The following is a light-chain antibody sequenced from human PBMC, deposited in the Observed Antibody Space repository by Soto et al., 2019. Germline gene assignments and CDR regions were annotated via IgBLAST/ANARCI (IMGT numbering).Light chain of an antibody. CDR3: QSYDSSIVV. Sequence: NFMLTQPHSVSESPGKTVTISCTRSSGSIASNYVQWYQQRPVSAPTTVIYEDNQRPSGVPDRFSGSIDSSSNSASLTISGLKTEDEADYYCQSYDSSIVVFGGGTKLTVL. CDR1: SGSIASNY. V-gene: IGLV6-57*04. CDR2: EDN. J-gene: IGLJ2*01.